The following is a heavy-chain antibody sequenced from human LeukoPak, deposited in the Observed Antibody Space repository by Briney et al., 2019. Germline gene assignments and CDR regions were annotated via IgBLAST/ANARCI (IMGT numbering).Heavy chain of an antibody. V-gene: IGHV4-59*01. J-gene: IGHJ6*02. CDR2: ISHSETT. CDR1: GGFTSGDY. Sequence: SETLSLTCTVSGGFTSGDYWSWIRQPPGKGLEWIGYISHSETTNYNPSLKNRVTISLGTSKNQFSLKVTSVTAADTAVYFCARERGYYGPEYYYGMDVWGQGTTVTVSS. CDR3: ARERGYYGPEYYYGMDV. D-gene: IGHD3-3*01.